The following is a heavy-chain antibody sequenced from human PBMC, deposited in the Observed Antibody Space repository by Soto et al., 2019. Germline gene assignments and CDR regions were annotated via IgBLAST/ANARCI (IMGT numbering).Heavy chain of an antibody. V-gene: IGHV1-69*12. Sequence: QVQLVQSGAEVRQHAYSVKVSCKTSGGTFSSYAISWVLQAPGQGLEWMGGIVPIVGTTTYAQKFQGRVTITADEATSTAYMQLSSLRSDDTAVYYCVRVVAIPGYPDHWGQGTLVTVSS. D-gene: IGHD5-12*01. CDR2: IVPIVGTT. CDR3: VRVVAIPGYPDH. J-gene: IGHJ4*02. CDR1: GGTFSSYA.